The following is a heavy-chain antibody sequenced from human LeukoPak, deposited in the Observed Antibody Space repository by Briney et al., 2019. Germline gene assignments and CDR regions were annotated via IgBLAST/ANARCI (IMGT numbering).Heavy chain of an antibody. Sequence: SETLSLTCAVYGGSFSGYYCTWIRQPPGKGLEWIGYTYYSGSTNYNPSLKSRVTISVDTSKNQFSLKLSSVTAADTAVYYCARLGSYWDYWGQGTLVTVSS. D-gene: IGHD1-26*01. J-gene: IGHJ4*02. CDR1: GGSFSGYY. CDR2: TYYSGST. V-gene: IGHV4-59*08. CDR3: ARLGSYWDY.